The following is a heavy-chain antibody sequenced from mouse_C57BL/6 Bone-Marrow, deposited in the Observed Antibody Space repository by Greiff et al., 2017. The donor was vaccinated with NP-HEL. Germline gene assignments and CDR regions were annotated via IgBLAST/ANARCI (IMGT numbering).Heavy chain of an antibody. J-gene: IGHJ4*01. D-gene: IGHD1-1*01. CDR3: ARRYYGSSYDYAMDY. V-gene: IGHV1-20*01. CDR1: GYSFTGYF. Sequence: VQLQQSGPELVKPGDSVKISCKASGYSFTGYFMNWVMQSHGKSLEWIGRINPYNGDTFYNQKFKGKATLTVDKSSSTAHMELRSLTSEYSAVYYCARRYYGSSYDYAMDYWGQGTSVTVSS. CDR2: INPYNGDT.